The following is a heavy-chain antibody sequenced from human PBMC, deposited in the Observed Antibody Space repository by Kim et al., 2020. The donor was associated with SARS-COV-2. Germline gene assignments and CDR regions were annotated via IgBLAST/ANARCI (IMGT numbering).Heavy chain of an antibody. CDR1: GYTFTSYY. CDR3: ARGHCGGDCYHYYYYGMDV. Sequence: ASVKVSCKASGYTFTSYYMHWVRQAPGQGLEWMGIINPSSGSTSYAQKFQGRVTMTRDTSTSTVYMELSSLRSEDTAVYYCARGHCGGDCYHYYYYGMDVWGQGTTVTVSS. CDR2: INPSSGST. V-gene: IGHV1-46*01. D-gene: IGHD2-21*01. J-gene: IGHJ6*02.